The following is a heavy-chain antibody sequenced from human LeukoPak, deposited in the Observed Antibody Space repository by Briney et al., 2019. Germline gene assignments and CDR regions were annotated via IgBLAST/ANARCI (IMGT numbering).Heavy chain of an antibody. D-gene: IGHD3-10*01. Sequence: PGGSLRLSCAASGFTFSSYAMHWVRQAPGKGLGRVAVISYDGSNKYYADSVKGRFTISRDNSKNTLYLQMNSLRAEDTAVYYCARAHGRFGELLKANWFDPWGQGTLVTVSS. CDR1: GFTFSSYA. V-gene: IGHV3-30-3*01. J-gene: IGHJ5*02. CDR2: ISYDGSNK. CDR3: ARAHGRFGELLKANWFDP.